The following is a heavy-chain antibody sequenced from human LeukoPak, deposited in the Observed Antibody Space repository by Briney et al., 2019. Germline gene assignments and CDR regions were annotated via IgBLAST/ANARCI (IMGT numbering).Heavy chain of an antibody. D-gene: IGHD7-27*01. J-gene: IGHJ4*02. CDR2: IFSSGSNT. CDR3: GSKTGRTGTYY. V-gene: IGHV3-23*05. Sequence: GGSLRLSCAASGFTFSDYVMSWVRQAPGKGLEWVSAIFSSGSNTYYADSVKGRLTISRDNSKNTLFLQMNSLRAEDTAVYHCGSKTGRTGTYYWGQGTLVTVSS. CDR1: GFTFSDYV.